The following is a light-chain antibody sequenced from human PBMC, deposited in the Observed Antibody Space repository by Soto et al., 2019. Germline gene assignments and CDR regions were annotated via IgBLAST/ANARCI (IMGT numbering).Light chain of an antibody. CDR3: MQALQPRYT. J-gene: IGKJ2*01. V-gene: IGKV2-28*01. CDR1: QSLLHSNGYNY. CDR2: LGS. Sequence: DIVMTQSPLSLPVTPGQPASISCRSSQSLLHSNGYNYLDWYLQKPGQSPHLLIYLGSNRAAGADGRFSGGGWSKDSTLKISRVEAEDVGFYYGMQALQPRYTFGQGTKLEIK.